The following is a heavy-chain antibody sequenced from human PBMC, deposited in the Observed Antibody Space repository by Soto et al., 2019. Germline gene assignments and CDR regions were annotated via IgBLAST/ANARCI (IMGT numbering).Heavy chain of an antibody. J-gene: IGHJ4*02. CDR3: AKEMFQRTVLDSSSSWGDY. V-gene: IGHV3-30*18. CDR2: ISCDESHK. CDR1: GFTLRCYG. D-gene: IGHD6-6*01. Sequence: QMQLVESGGGVVQPGRSLRLSCAASGFTLRCYGMHWVRQAPGKGLEWLAVISCDESHKYYADSVKGRFTISRDTSKNAFYLQMYSLRAEDTAVYYCAKEMFQRTVLDSSSSWGDYWGQGTAVTVSS.